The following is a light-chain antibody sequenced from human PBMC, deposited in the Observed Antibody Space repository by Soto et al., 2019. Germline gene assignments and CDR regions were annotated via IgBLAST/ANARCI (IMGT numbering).Light chain of an antibody. Sequence: QSVLTQPPSASGTPGQRVNISCSGSSSHIGSHTVNCYQQLPGTAPKLLIYSNTHRHSGVPDRVSGSKSGNSASLAIIGLQSEDEADYYCAAWDDGLNGRVFGTGTKLTVL. J-gene: IGLJ1*01. CDR3: AAWDDGLNGRV. V-gene: IGLV1-44*01. CDR2: SNT. CDR1: SSHIGSHT.